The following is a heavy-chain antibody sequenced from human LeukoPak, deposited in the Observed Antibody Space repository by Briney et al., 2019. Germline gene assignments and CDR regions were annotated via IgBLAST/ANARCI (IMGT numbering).Heavy chain of an antibody. CDR1: GGSISSYY. J-gene: IGHJ4*02. CDR2: IYYSGST. Sequence: PLETLSLTCTVSGGSISSYYWSWIRQPPGKGLEWIGYIYYSGSTNYNPSLKSRVTISVDTSKNQFSLKLSSVTAADTAVYYCARIKDGDYFDYWGQGTLVTVSS. V-gene: IGHV4-59*01. CDR3: ARIKDGDYFDY. D-gene: IGHD4-17*01.